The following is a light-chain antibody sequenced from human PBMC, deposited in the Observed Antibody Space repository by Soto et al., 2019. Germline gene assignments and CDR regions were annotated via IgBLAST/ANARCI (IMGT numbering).Light chain of an antibody. J-gene: IGLJ1*01. CDR2: SNN. V-gene: IGLV1-44*01. CDR3: AAWDNSLNIYV. Sequence: QSALTQPPPASGTPGQRVTISCSGSSSNVGSNPVNWYQQLPGTAPKLLIYSNNQRPSGVPDRYSGSKSGTSVSLAIRGVQSEDEADYYCAAWDNSLNIYVFGAGTKVTVL. CDR1: SSNVGSNP.